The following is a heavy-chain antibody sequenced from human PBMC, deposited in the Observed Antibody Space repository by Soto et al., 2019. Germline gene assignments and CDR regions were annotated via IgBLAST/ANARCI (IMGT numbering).Heavy chain of an antibody. CDR3: ARSLTEGYCTITGCYTRPLYGMDV. V-gene: IGHV1-2*02. J-gene: IGHJ6*02. Sequence: ASVKVSCNASGYTFSGYYIHWLRQAPGQGLERMGWINPNSGGTNYAQKFQGRVTVTRDTPTSTAYMELSRLTSDDTAVYYCARSLTEGYCTITGCYTRPLYGMDVWGQGTTVTVSS. CDR2: INPNSGGT. CDR1: GYTFSGYY. D-gene: IGHD2-2*02.